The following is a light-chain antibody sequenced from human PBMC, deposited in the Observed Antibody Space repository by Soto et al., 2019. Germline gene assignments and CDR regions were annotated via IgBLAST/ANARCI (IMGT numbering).Light chain of an antibody. CDR3: QQSYTTLIT. V-gene: IGKV1-39*01. CDR1: QSISYY. J-gene: IGKJ5*01. Sequence: DLPMTQSPSSLSASVGDRVTITCRASQSISYYLNWYQQKPGKAPELLIYAASSLQSGVPSRFSGSGSGTDFTLTISSLQPEDFATYYCQQSYTTLITFGQGTRLDIK. CDR2: AAS.